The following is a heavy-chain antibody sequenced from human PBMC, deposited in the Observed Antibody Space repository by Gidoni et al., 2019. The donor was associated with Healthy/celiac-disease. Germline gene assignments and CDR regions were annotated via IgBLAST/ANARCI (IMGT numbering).Heavy chain of an antibody. CDR2: IIPIFGTA. CDR3: ARGGWLHYYYYYGMDV. J-gene: IGHJ6*02. Sequence: QVQLVQSGAEVKKPGSSVKVSCKASGCTFSSSAISWVRQAPGQGLEWMGGIIPIFGTANYAQKFQGRVTITADKSTSTAYMELSSLRSEDTAVYYCARGGWLHYYYYYGMDVWGQGTTVTVSS. V-gene: IGHV1-69*06. D-gene: IGHD5-12*01. CDR1: GCTFSSSA.